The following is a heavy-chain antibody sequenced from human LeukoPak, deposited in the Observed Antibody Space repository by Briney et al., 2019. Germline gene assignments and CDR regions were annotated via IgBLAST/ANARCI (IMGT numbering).Heavy chain of an antibody. CDR3: VKGGSISHNWFDS. CDR1: GFTYSDYG. J-gene: IGHJ5*01. Sequence: PGGSLRLSCAASGFTYSDYGMHWVRQAPGRGLEWVAFILNDGTWEYYPDSVKGRLTISRDNSRNTLYLQMNSVRPEDTAIYYCVKGGSISHNWFDSWGRGTLVTVSS. CDR2: ILNDGTWE. D-gene: IGHD3-16*01. V-gene: IGHV3-30*02.